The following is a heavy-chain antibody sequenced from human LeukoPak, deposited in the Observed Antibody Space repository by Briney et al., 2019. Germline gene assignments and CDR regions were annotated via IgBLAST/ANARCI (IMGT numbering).Heavy chain of an antibody. J-gene: IGHJ4*02. CDR2: IYYSGST. V-gene: IGHV4-39*07. D-gene: IGHD7-27*01. Sequence: PSETLSLTCTVSGGSISSSSYYWGWIRQPPGKGLEWIGSIYYSGSTYYNPSLKSRVTISVDTSKNQFSLKLSSVTAADTAVYYCARYAWGKVGYWGQGTLVTVSS. CDR1: GGSISSSSYY. CDR3: ARYAWGKVGY.